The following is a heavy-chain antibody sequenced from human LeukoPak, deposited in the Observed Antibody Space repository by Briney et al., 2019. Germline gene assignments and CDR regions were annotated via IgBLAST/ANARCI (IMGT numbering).Heavy chain of an antibody. CDR1: GYTFTGYY. Sequence: ASVKVSCKASGYTFTGYYMHWVRQAPGQGLEWMGWINPNSGGTNYAQKFQGRVTMTRDTSISTAYMELSRLRSDDTAVYYCARSYYYDSSGYSPYFYYYYMDVWGKGTTVTVSS. J-gene: IGHJ6*03. D-gene: IGHD3-22*01. CDR2: INPNSGGT. V-gene: IGHV1-2*02. CDR3: ARSYYYDSSGYSPYFYYYYMDV.